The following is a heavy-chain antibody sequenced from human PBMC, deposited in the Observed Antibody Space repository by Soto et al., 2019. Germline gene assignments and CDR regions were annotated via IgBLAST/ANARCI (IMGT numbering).Heavy chain of an antibody. Sequence: QVQLQESGPGLVKPSETLSLTCTVSGGSISSYYWSWIRQPPGKGLEWIGYIYYSGSTNYNPSLKSRVTISVDTSKNQFSLKLSSVTAADTAVYYCARRITADVWGQGTTVTVSS. D-gene: IGHD3-16*01. V-gene: IGHV4-59*08. CDR3: ARRITADV. CDR2: IYYSGST. CDR1: GGSISSYY. J-gene: IGHJ6*02.